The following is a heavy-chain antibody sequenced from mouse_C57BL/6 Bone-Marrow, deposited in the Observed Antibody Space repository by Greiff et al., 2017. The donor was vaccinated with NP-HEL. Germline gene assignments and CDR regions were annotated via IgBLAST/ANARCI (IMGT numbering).Heavy chain of an antibody. CDR2: IDPETGGT. CDR1: GYTFTDYE. D-gene: IGHD4-1*01. CDR3: TRGTGDFDY. Sequence: VQLQQSGAELVRPGASVTLSCKASGYTFTDYEMHWVKQTPVHGLEWIGAIDPETGGTAYNQKFKGKAILTADKSSSTAYMELRSLTSEDSAVYYCTRGTGDFDYWGQGTTLTVSS. J-gene: IGHJ2*01. V-gene: IGHV1-15*01.